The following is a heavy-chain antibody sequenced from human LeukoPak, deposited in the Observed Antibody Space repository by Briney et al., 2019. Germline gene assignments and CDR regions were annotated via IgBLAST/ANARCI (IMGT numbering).Heavy chain of an antibody. Sequence: PGGSLRLSCAASGLTFSSYAMSWVRQAPGKGLEWVSAISGSGGSTYYADSVKGRFTISRDNSKNTLYLQMNSLRAEDTAIYYCARSQNWWLDYWGQGTLVTVSS. J-gene: IGHJ4*02. CDR1: GLTFSSYA. D-gene: IGHD2-15*01. CDR3: ARSQNWWLDY. CDR2: ISGSGGST. V-gene: IGHV3-23*01.